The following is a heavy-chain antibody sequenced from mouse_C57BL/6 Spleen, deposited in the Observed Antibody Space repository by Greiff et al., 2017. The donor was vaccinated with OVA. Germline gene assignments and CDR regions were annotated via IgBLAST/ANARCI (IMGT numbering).Heavy chain of an antibody. CDR2: ISNGGGST. Sequence: DVMLVESGGGLVQPGGSLTLSCAASGFTFSDSYMYWVRQTPEQRLEWVAYISNGGGSTYYPDTVKGRFTISRDNAKNTLYLQMSRLKSEDTAMYYGARPIYYDYDEFAYWGQGTLVTVSA. D-gene: IGHD2-4*01. V-gene: IGHV5-12*01. CDR1: GFTFSDSY. CDR3: ARPIYYDYDEFAY. J-gene: IGHJ3*01.